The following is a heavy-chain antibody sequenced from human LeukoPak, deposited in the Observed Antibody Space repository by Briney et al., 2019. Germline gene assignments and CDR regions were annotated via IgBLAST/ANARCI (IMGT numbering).Heavy chain of an antibody. CDR1: GYSVSSGYY. J-gene: IGHJ3*02. D-gene: IGHD3-10*01. Sequence: SETLSLTCVVSGYSVSSGYYWGWIRQPPGKGLEWIGSMNHSGSTYYNPSLKSRVTISVDTSKNQFSLKLSSVTAADTAVYYCARRRYYGFDIWGQGTLVTVSS. V-gene: IGHV4-38-2*01. CDR3: ARRRYYGFDI. CDR2: MNHSGST.